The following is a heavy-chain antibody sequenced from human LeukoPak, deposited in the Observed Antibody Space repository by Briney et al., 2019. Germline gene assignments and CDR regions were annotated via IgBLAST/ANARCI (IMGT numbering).Heavy chain of an antibody. J-gene: IGHJ2*01. V-gene: IGHV3-48*03. Sequence: GGSLRLPCAASGFTFSSYEMNWVRQAPGKGLEWVSYISTSGNTIYYADSVKGRFTISRDNAKNPLYLQMNSLRAEDTAVYYCASEAADGQFLWFFDLWGRGTLVTVSS. CDR1: GFTFSSYE. CDR2: ISTSGNTI. D-gene: IGHD6-19*01. CDR3: ASEAADGQFLWFFDL.